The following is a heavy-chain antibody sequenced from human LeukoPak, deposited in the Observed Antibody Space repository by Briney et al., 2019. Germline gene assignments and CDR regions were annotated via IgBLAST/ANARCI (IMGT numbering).Heavy chain of an antibody. CDR2: IYSSGNT. CDR1: GGSVNGYH. CDR3: ARTGDTGHISAGSFFDY. Sequence: PSETLSLTCTVSGGSVNGYHWNWIRQTPGKGLEWIGYIYSSGNTNYNPSFKSRVSFSVDTSTNQVSLRLHSVTAADTAVYYCARTGDTGHISAGSFFDYWGQGTLVTVSS. J-gene: IGHJ4*02. V-gene: IGHV4-59*02. D-gene: IGHD7-27*01.